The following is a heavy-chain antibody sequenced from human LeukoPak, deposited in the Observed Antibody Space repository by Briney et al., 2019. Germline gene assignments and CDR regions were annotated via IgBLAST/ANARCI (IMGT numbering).Heavy chain of an antibody. CDR1: GFTFSNYA. D-gene: IGHD3-10*01. CDR2: TSSGGTYE. CDR3: VRDSTYYYDSGSSGPHYFDN. Sequence: PGGSLRLSCAASGFTFSNYAMHWVRQAPGKGLEWVSLTSSGGTYEYYADSVKGRFTISRDNSKNTLYLQLNSLRAEDTAVYYCVRDSTYYYDSGSSGPHYFDNWGQGTLVTVSS. V-gene: IGHV3-30*01. J-gene: IGHJ4*02.